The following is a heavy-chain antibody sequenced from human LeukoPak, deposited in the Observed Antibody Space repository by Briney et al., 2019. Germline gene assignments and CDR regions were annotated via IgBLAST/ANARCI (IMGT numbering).Heavy chain of an antibody. CDR1: GFTVSSNY. Sequence: GGSLRLSCAASGFTVSSNYMSWVRQAPGKGLEWVSVIYSGGSTYYADSVKGRFTISRDNSKNTLYLQMNSLRAEDTAVYYCARGGYDFWSGPLYGMDVWGQGTTVTVSS. D-gene: IGHD3-3*01. CDR3: ARGGYDFWSGPLYGMDV. CDR2: IYSGGST. J-gene: IGHJ6*02. V-gene: IGHV3-66*01.